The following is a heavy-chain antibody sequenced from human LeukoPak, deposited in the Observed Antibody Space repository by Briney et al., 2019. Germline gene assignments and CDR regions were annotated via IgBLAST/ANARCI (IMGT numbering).Heavy chain of an antibody. V-gene: IGHV3-20*04. CDR2: INWDASST. CDR1: GFMFPDYG. CDR3: ARDFKYCTGGVCYTAVADY. J-gene: IGHJ4*02. D-gene: IGHD2-8*02. Sequence: GGSLRLSCAASGFMFPDYGMNWVRQVPGKGLEWVSGINWDASSTNHADSVKGRFTISRDNAKNSLYLQMNTLRAEDTALYYCARDFKYCTGGVCYTAVADYWGQGTLVAVSS.